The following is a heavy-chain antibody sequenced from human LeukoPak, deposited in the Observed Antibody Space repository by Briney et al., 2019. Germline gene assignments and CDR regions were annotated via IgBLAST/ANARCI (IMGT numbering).Heavy chain of an antibody. D-gene: IGHD2-21*02. CDR1: GFTFINAW. V-gene: IGHV3-7*01. Sequence: GGSLRLSCAASGFTFINAWMNWVRQAPGKGLEWVAHINPDGRDTYYVDSVKGRFTISRDNAQNSMYLQMNSLRVEDTAVYYCTSWGDTTAEYFQRWGQGTLVTVSS. CDR3: TSWGDTTAEYFQR. J-gene: IGHJ1*01. CDR2: INPDGRDT.